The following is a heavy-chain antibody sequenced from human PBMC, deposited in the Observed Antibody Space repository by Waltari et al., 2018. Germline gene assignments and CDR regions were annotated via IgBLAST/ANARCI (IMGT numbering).Heavy chain of an antibody. CDR2: INAGNGNT. CDR3: ASGGYCSGGSCPYYGMDV. J-gene: IGHJ6*02. Sequence: QVQLVQSGAEVKKPGASVKVSCKASGYTFTSYAMHWVRQAPGQRLEWMGWINAGNGNTKDSQKFQGRVTITRDTSASTAYMELSSRRSEDTAVYYWASGGYCSGGSCPYYGMDVWGQGTTVTVSS. CDR1: GYTFTSYA. V-gene: IGHV1-3*01. D-gene: IGHD2-15*01.